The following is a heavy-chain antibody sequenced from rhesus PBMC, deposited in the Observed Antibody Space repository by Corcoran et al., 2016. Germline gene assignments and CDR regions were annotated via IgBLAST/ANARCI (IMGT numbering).Heavy chain of an antibody. Sequence: QVQLQESGPGLVKPSETLSLTCAVSGYSISSGYGWSWIRQPPGKGLEWIGYISFSGRSYYPPSFKIRVTISIDTSKNQFSLKLSSVTAADTAVYYCARERDTVGTVSYFDYWGQGVLVTVSS. CDR2: ISFSGRS. J-gene: IGHJ4*01. CDR3: ARERDTVGTVSYFDY. V-gene: IGHV4-127*01. CDR1: GYSISSGYG. D-gene: IGHD5-42*01.